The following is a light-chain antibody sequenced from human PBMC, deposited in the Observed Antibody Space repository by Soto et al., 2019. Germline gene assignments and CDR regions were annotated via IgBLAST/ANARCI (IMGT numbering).Light chain of an antibody. CDR2: DNN. Sequence: QSVLTQPPSVSAPPGQKVTISCSGSSSNIGNNYVSWYQQLPGTAPKLLIYDNNKRPSGIPDRFSGSKSGTSATLGITGLQTGDEADYYCGTWDSSPSVVVFGGGTKLTVL. V-gene: IGLV1-51*01. CDR1: SSNIGNNY. CDR3: GTWDSSPSVVV. J-gene: IGLJ2*01.